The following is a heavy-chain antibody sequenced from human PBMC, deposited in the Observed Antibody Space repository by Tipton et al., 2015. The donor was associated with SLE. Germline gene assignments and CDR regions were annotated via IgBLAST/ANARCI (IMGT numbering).Heavy chain of an antibody. J-gene: IGHJ6*02. CDR1: GGSISSSSYY. Sequence: TLSLTCTVSGGSISSSSYYWGWIRQPPGKGLDWIGTIYYSGTTYYNPSLKSRVTISVDTSKIQFSLKLSSVTAADTAVYYCAIGGDSGYDPWGQGTTVIVSS. V-gene: IGHV4-39*07. CDR2: IYYSGTT. CDR3: AIGGDSGYDP. D-gene: IGHD5-12*01.